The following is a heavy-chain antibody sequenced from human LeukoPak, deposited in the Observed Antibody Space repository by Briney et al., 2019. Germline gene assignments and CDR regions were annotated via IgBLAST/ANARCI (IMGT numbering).Heavy chain of an antibody. CDR1: GFTSSSYS. CDR3: ARVSYCGGDCSTPVDY. Sequence: GGSLRLSCAASGFTSSSYSMNRVRQAPGKGLEWVSSISSSSSYIYYADSVKGRFTISRDNAKNSLYLQMNSLRAEDTAVYYCARVSYCGGDCSTPVDYWGQGTLVTVSS. V-gene: IGHV3-21*01. D-gene: IGHD2-21*02. CDR2: ISSSSSYI. J-gene: IGHJ4*02.